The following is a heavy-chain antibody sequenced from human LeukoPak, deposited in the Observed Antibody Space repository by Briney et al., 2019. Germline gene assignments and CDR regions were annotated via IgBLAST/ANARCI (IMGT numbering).Heavy chain of an antibody. J-gene: IGHJ1*01. Sequence: GGSLRLSCAASGFTFSSYWMHWVRQAPGKGLEWVAVISYDGSNKYYADSVKGRFTISRDNSKNTLYLQMNSLRAEDTAVYYCASGTPTGREYFQHWGQGTLVTVSS. CDR1: GFTFSSYW. V-gene: IGHV3-30-3*01. CDR3: ASGTPTGREYFQH. CDR2: ISYDGSNK. D-gene: IGHD1-26*01.